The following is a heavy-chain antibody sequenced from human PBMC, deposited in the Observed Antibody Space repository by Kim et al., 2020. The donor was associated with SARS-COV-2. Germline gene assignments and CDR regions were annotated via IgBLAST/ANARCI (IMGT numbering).Heavy chain of an antibody. CDR1: GFTFSSYG. Sequence: GGSLRLSCAASGFTFSSYGMHWVRQAPGKGLEWVADIWYDGSNKYYADSVKGRFTISRDNSKNTLYLQMNSLRAEDTAVYYCARSVSIYYGMDVWGQRTT. J-gene: IGHJ6*02. V-gene: IGHV3-33*01. CDR2: IWYDGSNK. CDR3: ARSVSIYYGMDV.